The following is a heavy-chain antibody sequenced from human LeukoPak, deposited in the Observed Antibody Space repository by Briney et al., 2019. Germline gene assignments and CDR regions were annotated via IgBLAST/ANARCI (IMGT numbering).Heavy chain of an antibody. V-gene: IGHV4-31*03. D-gene: IGHD5-24*01. CDR1: GGSVSGDIYY. Sequence: NPSETLSLTGTVSGGSVSGDIYYWSWIRQHPGKGLEWIGYIYYSGSTYYNPSLKSRVTISVDTSKNQFSLKLSSVTAADTAVYYCASLGGRDGYKTLSGWGQGTLVTVSS. J-gene: IGHJ4*02. CDR2: IYYSGST. CDR3: ASLGGRDGYKTLSG.